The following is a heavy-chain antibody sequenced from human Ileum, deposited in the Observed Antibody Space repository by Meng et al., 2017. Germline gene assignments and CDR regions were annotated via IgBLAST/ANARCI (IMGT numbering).Heavy chain of an antibody. CDR1: GGSFSGYY. CDR2: INHSGST. Sequence: QVRLQRGGGGLLKPSEPLSLTCAVYGGSFSGYYWSWIRQPPGKGLEWIGEINHSGSTNYNPSLKSRVTISVDTSKNQFSLKLSSVTAADTAVYYCARGGPWFDPWGQGTLVTVSS. CDR3: ARGGPWFDP. V-gene: IGHV4-34*01. J-gene: IGHJ5*02.